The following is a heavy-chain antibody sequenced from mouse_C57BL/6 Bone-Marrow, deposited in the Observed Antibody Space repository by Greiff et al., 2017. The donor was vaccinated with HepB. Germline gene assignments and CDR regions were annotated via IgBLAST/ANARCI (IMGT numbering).Heavy chain of an antibody. CDR1: GYTFTDYN. CDR3: ARKPYYQFFDY. J-gene: IGHJ2*01. V-gene: IGHV1-22*01. D-gene: IGHD2-10*01. Sequence: SGPELVKPGASVKMSCKASGYTFTDYNMHWVKQSHGKSLEWIGYINPNNGGTSYNQKFKGKATLTVNKSSSTAYMELRSLTSEDSAVYYCARKPYYQFFDYWGQGTTLTVSS. CDR2: INPNNGGT.